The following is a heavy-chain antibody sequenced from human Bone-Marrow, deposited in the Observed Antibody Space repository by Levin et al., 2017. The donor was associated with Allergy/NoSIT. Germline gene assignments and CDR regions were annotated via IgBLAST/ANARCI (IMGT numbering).Heavy chain of an antibody. CDR1: GFTFRHYT. J-gene: IGHJ4*02. CDR2: ITSSGDST. CDR3: ARDPARGYYDSSGYSGDH. D-gene: IGHD3-22*01. Sequence: GGSLRLSCAASGFTFRHYTMNWVRQAPGKGLEWVSCITSSGDSTYYADSVKGRFTISRDNAKNSLYLQLKRLRDEDTAMYCCARDPARGYYDSSGYSGDHWGQGTLVTVSS. V-gene: IGHV3-48*02.